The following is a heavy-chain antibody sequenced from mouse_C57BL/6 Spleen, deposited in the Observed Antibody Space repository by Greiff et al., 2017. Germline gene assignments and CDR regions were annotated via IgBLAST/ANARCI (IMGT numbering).Heavy chain of an antibody. Sequence: EVMLVESGGGLVQPKGSLKLSCAASGFSFNTYAMNWVRQAPGKGLEWVARIRSKSNNYATYYADSVKDRFTISRDDSESMLYLQMNNLKTEDTAMYYCVRGGYSNYAMDYWGQGTSVTVSS. V-gene: IGHV10-1*01. CDR3: VRGGYSNYAMDY. CDR2: IRSKSNNYAT. D-gene: IGHD2-5*01. J-gene: IGHJ4*01. CDR1: GFSFNTYA.